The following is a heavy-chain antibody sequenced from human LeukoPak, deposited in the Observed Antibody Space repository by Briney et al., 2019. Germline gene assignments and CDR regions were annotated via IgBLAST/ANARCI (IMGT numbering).Heavy chain of an antibody. V-gene: IGHV3-74*01. D-gene: IGHD2-21*01. CDR1: GFTFSSYW. CDR3: ARENFYSY. CDR2: MNSDGRSI. J-gene: IGHJ4*02. Sequence: TGGSLRLSCAASGFTFSSYWMNWVCQAPGKGLVWVSGMNSDGRSIRYADSVKGRFTISRDNAKNTLYLQMNSLRAEDTGVYYCARENFYSYWGQGTLVIVSS.